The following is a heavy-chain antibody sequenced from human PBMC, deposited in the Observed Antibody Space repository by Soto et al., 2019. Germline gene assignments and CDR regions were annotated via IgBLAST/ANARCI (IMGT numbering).Heavy chain of an antibody. D-gene: IGHD2-2*01. CDR1: GFTFSDYW. Sequence: GGSLRLSXAASGFTFSDYWMSWVSQAPGKGPEWVANIKFDGSEKQYVDSVKGRFSISRDNSRNSLFLQMNSLRAGDTAVYYCVKDGGYCSSTTCYSPRNHYFDSWGQGTLVTVSS. CDR3: VKDGGYCSSTTCYSPRNHYFDS. J-gene: IGHJ4*02. CDR2: IKFDGSEK. V-gene: IGHV3-7*03.